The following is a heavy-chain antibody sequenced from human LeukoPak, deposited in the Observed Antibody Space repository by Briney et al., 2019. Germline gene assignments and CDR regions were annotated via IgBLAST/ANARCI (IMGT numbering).Heavy chain of an antibody. J-gene: IGHJ5*02. Sequence: PSETLSLTCTVSGGSISSYYWSWIRQPPGKGLEWIGYIYYSGSTNYNPSLKSRVTISVDTSENQFSLKLSSVTAADTAVYYCARLVYYYDSSGYYAWFDPWGQGTLVTAS. D-gene: IGHD3-22*01. V-gene: IGHV4-59*08. CDR3: ARLVYYYDSSGYYAWFDP. CDR1: GGSISSYY. CDR2: IYYSGST.